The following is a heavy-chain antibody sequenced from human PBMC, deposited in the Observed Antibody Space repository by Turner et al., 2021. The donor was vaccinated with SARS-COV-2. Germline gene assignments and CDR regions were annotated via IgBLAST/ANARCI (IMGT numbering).Heavy chain of an antibody. CDR1: GFPVSSNY. V-gene: IGHV3-53*01. CDR2: IYSGGST. CDR3: ARDLGGLRFDY. J-gene: IGHJ4*02. D-gene: IGHD2-15*01. Sequence: EVQLLESGGGLIQPGGSLRLSCAASGFPVSSNYMSWVRQAPGKGLEWVSVIYSGGSTFYADSVKGRFTISRDNSKNTLYLQMNSLRAVDTAVYYCARDLGGLRFDYWGQGTLVTVSS.